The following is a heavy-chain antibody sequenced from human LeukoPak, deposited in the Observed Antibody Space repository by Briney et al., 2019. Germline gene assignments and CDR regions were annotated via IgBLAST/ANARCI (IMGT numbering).Heavy chain of an antibody. CDR3: ARESNFVSAFDV. D-gene: IGHD3-16*01. CDR2: IYYSGST. J-gene: IGHJ6*02. V-gene: IGHV4-31*03. Sequence: PSQTLSLTCTVSGGSVSSGDYYWSWIRQHPGKGLEWIGYIYYSGSTYYNPSLKSRVTMSVDPSKNQFSLNLTSVTAADTAAYYCARESNFVSAFDVWGRGTTVTVSS. CDR1: GGSVSSGDYY.